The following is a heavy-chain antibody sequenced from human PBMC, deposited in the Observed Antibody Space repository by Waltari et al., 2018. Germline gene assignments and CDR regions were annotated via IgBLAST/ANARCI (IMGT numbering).Heavy chain of an antibody. Sequence: EVQLVESGGGLVQPGGSLRLSCAASGFTFSGYSMNWVRQAPGKGLDWVSYISSSSSTIYYADSVKGRFTVSRDNAKNSLFMQMNSLRAEDTAVYYCARDWGSSGYLFDYWGQGTLVTVSS. D-gene: IGHD3-22*01. J-gene: IGHJ4*02. CDR2: ISSSSSTI. V-gene: IGHV3-48*01. CDR1: GFTFSGYS. CDR3: ARDWGSSGYLFDY.